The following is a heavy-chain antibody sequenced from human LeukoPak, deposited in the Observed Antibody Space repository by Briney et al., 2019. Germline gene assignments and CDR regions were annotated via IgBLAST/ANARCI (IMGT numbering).Heavy chain of an antibody. J-gene: IGHJ6*02. CDR2: ISWSSGNI. V-gene: IGHV3-9*01. CDR1: GFTFDDYA. D-gene: IGHD5-12*01. Sequence: GGSLRLSCEASGFTFDDYAMYWVRQPPGKGLEWVAGISWSSGNIGYAESMKDRFTISSANVKNSLYLQMHSLRAEDTALYFCARDAWRRVFYYGMDVWGQGTTVAVAS. CDR3: ARDAWRRVFYYGMDV.